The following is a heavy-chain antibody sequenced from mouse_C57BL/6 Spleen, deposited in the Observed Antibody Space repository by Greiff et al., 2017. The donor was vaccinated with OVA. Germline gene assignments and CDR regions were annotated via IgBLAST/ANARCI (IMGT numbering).Heavy chain of an antibody. CDR3: ARWGSSYTDWYFDV. Sequence: VQLQQSGAELVKPGASVKISCKASGYAFSSYWMNWVKQRPGKGLEWIGQIYPGDGDTNYNGKFKGKATLTADKSSSTAYMQLSSLTSEDSAVYFCARWGSSYTDWYFDVWGTGTTVTVSS. D-gene: IGHD1-1*01. V-gene: IGHV1-80*01. CDR1: GYAFSSYW. CDR2: IYPGDGDT. J-gene: IGHJ1*03.